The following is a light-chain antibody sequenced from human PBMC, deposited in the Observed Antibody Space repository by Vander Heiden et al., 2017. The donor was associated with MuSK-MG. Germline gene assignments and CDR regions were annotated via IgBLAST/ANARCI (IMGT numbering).Light chain of an antibody. J-gene: IGKJ4*01. CDR1: QDIGKH. CDR2: DAS. CDR3: QHYEYLPLNFAGGT. Sequence: DIQMTQSPSSLSASVGSRVTITCQANQDIGKHLNWYQHKPGKAPQILIYDASNLQTGVPSRFSGNGYGTHFTFTINNLQADDLATYFCQHYEYLPLNFAGGTFGGGTKVEI. V-gene: IGKV1-33*01.